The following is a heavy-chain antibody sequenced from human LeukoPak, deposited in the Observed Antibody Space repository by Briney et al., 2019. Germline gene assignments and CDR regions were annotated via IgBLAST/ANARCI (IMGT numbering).Heavy chain of an antibody. CDR2: ISGSGGST. V-gene: IGHV3-23*01. CDR1: GFTFSSYS. Sequence: GGSLRLSCAASGFTFSSYSMSWVRQAPGKGLEWVSAISGSGGSTYYADSVKGRFTISRDNSKNTLYLQMNSLRAEDTAVYYCAKVPIAARRPYFDYWGQGTLVTVSS. D-gene: IGHD6-6*01. CDR3: AKVPIAARRPYFDY. J-gene: IGHJ4*02.